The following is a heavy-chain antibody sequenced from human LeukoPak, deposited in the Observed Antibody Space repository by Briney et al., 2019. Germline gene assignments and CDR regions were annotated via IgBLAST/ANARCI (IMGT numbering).Heavy chain of an antibody. J-gene: IGHJ6*02. CDR2: IYSGGHT. V-gene: IGHV3-66*01. D-gene: IGHD1-26*01. Sequence: PGGSLRLSCAASGFTVSDSYMNWVRQAPGKGLEWVSLIYSGGHTIYADSVEGRFTISRDNSKNTLYLQMNSLRAEDTAVYYCARDSSSGSNNYYYYYGMDVWGQGTTVTVSS. CDR1: GFTVSDSY. CDR3: ARDSSSGSNNYYYYYGMDV.